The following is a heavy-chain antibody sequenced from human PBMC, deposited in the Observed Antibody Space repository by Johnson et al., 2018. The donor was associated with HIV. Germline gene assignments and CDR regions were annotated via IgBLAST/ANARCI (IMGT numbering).Heavy chain of an antibody. CDR3: ARDGGEWLLSTAFDI. V-gene: IGHV3-66*02. Sequence: VQLVESGGGLVQPGGSLRLSCAASGFTVSSNYMSWVRQAPGKGLEWVSVIYSGGSTYYADSVKGRFTISRDNSKNTLYLQMNSLRAEDTAVYYCARDGGEWLLSTAFDIWCQGTMVTVSS. J-gene: IGHJ3*02. CDR2: IYSGGST. CDR1: GFTVSSNY. D-gene: IGHD3-3*01.